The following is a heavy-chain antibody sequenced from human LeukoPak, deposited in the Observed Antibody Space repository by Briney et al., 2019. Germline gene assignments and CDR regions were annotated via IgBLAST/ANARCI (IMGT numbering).Heavy chain of an antibody. CDR1: GGSLSGYY. CDR2: ISHSGST. Sequence: SETLSLTCAVNGGSLSGYYWTWIRQPPGKGLEWIGEISHSGSTNYNPSLKSRVTISVDTSKNQFSLKLSSVTAADTAVYYCARGWAGTYYYGSRNYKTNDYYYYGMDVWGQGTTVTVSS. J-gene: IGHJ6*02. CDR3: ARGWAGTYYYGSRNYKTNDYYYYGMDV. V-gene: IGHV4-34*01. D-gene: IGHD3-10*01.